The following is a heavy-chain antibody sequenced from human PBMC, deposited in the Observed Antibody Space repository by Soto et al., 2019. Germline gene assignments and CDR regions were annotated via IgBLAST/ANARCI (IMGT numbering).Heavy chain of an antibody. D-gene: IGHD3-3*01. J-gene: IGHJ6*02. CDR3: TLRFLEYNPNYYGMDV. V-gene: IGHV3-49*04. Sequence: PGGSLRLSCTASGFTFGDYALSCVRQAPGKGLEWLVFIRSKAYGGTTEYAASVKGRFTISRDDSKSIAYLQMNSLKTEDTAVYCCTLRFLEYNPNYYGMDVWGQGTTVTVSS. CDR1: GFTFGDYA. CDR2: IRSKAYGGTT.